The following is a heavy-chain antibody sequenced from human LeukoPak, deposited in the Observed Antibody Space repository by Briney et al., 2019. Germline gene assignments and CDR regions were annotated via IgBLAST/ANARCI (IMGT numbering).Heavy chain of an antibody. D-gene: IGHD3-10*01. CDR2: ISWNSGSI. Sequence: GRSLGLSCAASGFTFDDYAMHWVRQAPGKGLEWVSGISWNSGSIGYADSVKGRFTISRDNAKNSLYLQMNSLRAEDTALYYCAKGRYYYGSGSFDYWGQGTLVTVSS. CDR3: AKGRYYYGSGSFDY. J-gene: IGHJ4*02. CDR1: GFTFDDYA. V-gene: IGHV3-9*01.